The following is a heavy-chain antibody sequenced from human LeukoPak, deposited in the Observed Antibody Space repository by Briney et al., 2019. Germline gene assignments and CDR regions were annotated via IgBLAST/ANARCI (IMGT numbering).Heavy chain of an antibody. D-gene: IGHD3-22*01. CDR2: ISSSGSTI. J-gene: IGHJ3*02. CDR3: ARDRETYYDSSGYYLDAFDI. CDR1: GFTFSSYE. Sequence: QPGGSLRLSCAASGFTFSSYEMNWVRQAPGKGLEWVSYISSSGSTIYYADSVKGRFTISRDNAKNSLYLQMNSLRAEDTAVYYCARDRETYYDSSGYYLDAFDIWGQGTMVTVSS. V-gene: IGHV3-48*03.